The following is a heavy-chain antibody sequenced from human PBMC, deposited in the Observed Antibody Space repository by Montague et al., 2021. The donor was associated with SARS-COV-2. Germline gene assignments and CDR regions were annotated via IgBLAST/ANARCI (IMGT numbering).Heavy chain of an antibody. V-gene: IGHV4-39*01. CDR2: IYYSGST. CDR1: GGSISSSNYY. Sequence: SETLSLTCTVSGGSISSSNYYWCWIRQPPGKGLEWIGSIYYSGSTYYNPSLNSRVTISVDTSNNQFSLKLTSTTAAATAMYYSACPTYYYDSSGYDSFDIWGQGTLVTVSS. J-gene: IGHJ3*02. CDR3: ACPTYYYDSSGYDSFDI. D-gene: IGHD3-22*01.